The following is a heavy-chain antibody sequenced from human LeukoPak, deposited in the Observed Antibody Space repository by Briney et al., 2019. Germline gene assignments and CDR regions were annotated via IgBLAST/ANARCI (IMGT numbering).Heavy chain of an antibody. D-gene: IGHD3-22*01. V-gene: IGHV4-59*01. CDR3: ARDQYYYDSSGGFLAY. Sequence: PSETLSLTRTVSGGSISSYYWSWIRQPPGKGLEWIGYIYYSGSTNYNPSLKSRVTISVDTSKNQFSLKLSSVTAADTAVYYCARDQYYYDSSGGFLAYWGQGTLVTVSS. CDR2: IYYSGST. CDR1: GGSISSYY. J-gene: IGHJ4*02.